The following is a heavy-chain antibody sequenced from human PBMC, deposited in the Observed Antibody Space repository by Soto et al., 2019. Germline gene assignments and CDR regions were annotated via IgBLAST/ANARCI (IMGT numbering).Heavy chain of an antibody. V-gene: IGHV4-39*01. D-gene: IGHD2-2*01. CDR2: IFSSGST. Sequence: SETLXLTCTVSGDSISSSSYFWGWIRQPPGKGLEWIGSIFSSGSTYYNPSLKSRVTMSVDTSKNQFSLRLSSVTAADTTVYYXARHLGPAGPXSWGQGALVXVSS. CDR1: GDSISSSSYF. CDR3: ARHLGPAGPXS. J-gene: IGHJ4*02.